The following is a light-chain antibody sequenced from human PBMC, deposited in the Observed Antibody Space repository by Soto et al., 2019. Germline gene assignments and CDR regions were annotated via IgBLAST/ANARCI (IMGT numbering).Light chain of an antibody. CDR3: SSDTCSITRV. V-gene: IGLV2-14*01. J-gene: IGLJ1*01. Sequence: QSPLTHPATVSGAPGPAITITSTGTSSDVGGYKYVTWYTQTPDKAPKLMTYELSTRPSAGSNRFSGSKSGNTASLTISRLQAEDEADYCYSSDTCSITRVVGIGTEVTVL. CDR1: SSDVGGYKY. CDR2: ELS.